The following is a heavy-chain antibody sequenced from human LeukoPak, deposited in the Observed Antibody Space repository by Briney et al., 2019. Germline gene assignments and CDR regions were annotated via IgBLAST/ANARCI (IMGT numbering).Heavy chain of an antibody. CDR2: IWFDGTQI. D-gene: IGHD3-10*01. CDR1: GFTFTNYG. V-gene: IGHV3-33*01. J-gene: IGHJ3*02. CDR3: ARARVGLWSGAFDI. Sequence: GGSLRLSCAASGFTFTNYGMHWVRQAPGKGLEWVALIWFDGTQIYYADSVKGRFTISRDNSKNTMFLQVNSLRDEDTAVYYCARARVGLWSGAFDIWGQGTMVTVSA.